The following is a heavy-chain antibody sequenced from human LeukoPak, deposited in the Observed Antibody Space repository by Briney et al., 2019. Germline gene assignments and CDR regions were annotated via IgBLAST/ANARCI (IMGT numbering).Heavy chain of an antibody. V-gene: IGHV3-33*01. D-gene: IGHD3-22*01. CDR1: GFTFSSYG. J-gene: IGHJ3*02. Sequence: GRSLRLSCAASGFTFSSYGMHWVRQAPGKGLEWVAVIWYDGSNKYYADSVKGRFTISRDNSKNTLYLQMNSLRAEDTAVYYCAREGYDDSSGYLIQDAFDIWGQGTMVTVSS. CDR3: AREGYDDSSGYLIQDAFDI. CDR2: IWYDGSNK.